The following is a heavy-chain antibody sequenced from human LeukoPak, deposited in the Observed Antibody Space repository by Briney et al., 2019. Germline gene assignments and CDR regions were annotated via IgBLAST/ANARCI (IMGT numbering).Heavy chain of an antibody. V-gene: IGHV4-39*01. CDR3: ARLERGYSYGPDY. D-gene: IGHD5-18*01. Sequence: SETLSLTCTVSGGSISSSSYYWGWIRQPPGKGLEWIGSIYYSGSTYYNPSLKSRVTISVDTSKNQFSLKLSFVSAADTAVYYCARLERGYSYGPDYWGQGTLVTVSS. CDR2: IYYSGST. CDR1: GGSISSSSYY. J-gene: IGHJ4*02.